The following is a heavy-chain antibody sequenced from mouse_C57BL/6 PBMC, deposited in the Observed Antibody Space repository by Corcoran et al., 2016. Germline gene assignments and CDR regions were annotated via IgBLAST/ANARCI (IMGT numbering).Heavy chain of an antibody. D-gene: IGHD2-5*01. CDR3: ARRPYDSKREWYFDV. J-gene: IGHJ1*03. CDR2: INPNYGST. Sequence: EVQLQQSGPELVKTGASVKISCKASGYSFTDYNMNWVKQSNGKSLEWIGVINPNYGSTSYNQKFKGKATLTVDKSSSTAYMELNSLTSEDSAVYYCARRPYDSKREWYFDVWGTGTTVTVSS. CDR1: GYSFTDYN. V-gene: IGHV1-39*01.